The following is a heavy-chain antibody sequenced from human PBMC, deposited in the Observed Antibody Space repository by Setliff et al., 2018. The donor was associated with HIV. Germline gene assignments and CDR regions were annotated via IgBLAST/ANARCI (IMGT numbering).Heavy chain of an antibody. V-gene: IGHV3-48*01. D-gene: IGHD1-7*01. CDR2: ISASTNTI. CDR1: GFTFNVYS. Sequence: GGSLRLSCAASGFTFNVYSMNWVRQAPGKGLEWVSYISASTNTIYYADSVKGRFTISRDNARNSLYLQMNSLRADDTAVYYCARDTPSIINYPYYYYMDVWGKGTTVTVSS. CDR3: ARDTPSIINYPYYYYMDV. J-gene: IGHJ6*03.